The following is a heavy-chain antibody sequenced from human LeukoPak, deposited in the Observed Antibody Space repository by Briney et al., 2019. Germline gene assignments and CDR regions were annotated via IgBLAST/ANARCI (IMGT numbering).Heavy chain of an antibody. CDR3: ARFDYYDSSGYYLDAFDI. Sequence: PGGSLRLSCAASGFTFSSYSMNWVRQAPGKGLEWVSYISSSSSTIYYADSVKGRFTISRDNAKNSLYLQMNSLRDEDTAVYYCARFDYYDSSGYYLDAFDIWGQGTMVTVSS. J-gene: IGHJ3*02. CDR2: ISSSSSTI. V-gene: IGHV3-48*02. CDR1: GFTFSSYS. D-gene: IGHD3-22*01.